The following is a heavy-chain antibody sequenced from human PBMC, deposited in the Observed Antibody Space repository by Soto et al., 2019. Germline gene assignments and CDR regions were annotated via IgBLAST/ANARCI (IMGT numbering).Heavy chain of an antibody. J-gene: IGHJ4*02. CDR1: GFTLNTHW. V-gene: IGHV3-74*01. Sequence: PGGSLRLSCTASGFTLNTHWIRCVRQAPGKGLVWVSRIYFDGITTNYADSVKGRLTVSRDNAKNTVYLHVNTLRDEDTAVYYCARGGAMGVDYWGQGTLVTVSS. D-gene: IGHD1-26*01. CDR3: ARGGAMGVDY. CDR2: IYFDGITT.